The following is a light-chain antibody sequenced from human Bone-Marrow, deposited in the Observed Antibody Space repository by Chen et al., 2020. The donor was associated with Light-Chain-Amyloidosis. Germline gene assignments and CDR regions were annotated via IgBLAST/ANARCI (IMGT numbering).Light chain of an antibody. CDR3: QQYGSSPT. CDR1: QSVSSSY. Sequence: EIVLTQSPATLSLSPGERATLSCRASQSVSSSYLAWYQQKPGQAPRLLIYGVSSRATGIPDRFSGSGSGTDFTLTISRLEPEDFVVYYCQQYGSSPTFGQGTKLEIK. J-gene: IGKJ2*01. V-gene: IGKV3-20*01. CDR2: GVS.